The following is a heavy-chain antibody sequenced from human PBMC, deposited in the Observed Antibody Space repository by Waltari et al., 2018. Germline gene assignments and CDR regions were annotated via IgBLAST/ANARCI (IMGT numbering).Heavy chain of an antibody. CDR3: ACLLGPAAHWYFDL. Sequence: QVTLEESGPALVKPTQTLPLTCSVPGFSLNTYGMRVTWIRQPPGKALEWLARIDWDDEKFYNRSLESRLTISKDSSKNQVVLIVANVDPTDTATYYCACLLGPAAHWYFDLWGRGTLVTVSS. CDR2: IDWDDEK. D-gene: IGHD1-26*01. J-gene: IGHJ2*01. CDR1: GFSLNTYGMR. V-gene: IGHV2-70*04.